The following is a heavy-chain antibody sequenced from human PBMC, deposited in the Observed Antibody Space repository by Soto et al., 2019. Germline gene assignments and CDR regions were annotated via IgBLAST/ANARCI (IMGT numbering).Heavy chain of an antibody. V-gene: IGHV1-69*13. D-gene: IGHD3-10*01. J-gene: IGHJ6*02. CDR2: IIPIFGTA. CDR3: ARNRADNYYGSGFYYYGMDV. Sequence: GASVKVSCKASGGTFSSYAISWVRQAPGQGLEWMGGIIPIFGTANYAQKFQGRVTITADESTSTAYMELSSLRPEDTAVYYCARNRADNYYGSGFYYYGMDVWGQGTTVTVSS. CDR1: GGTFSSYA.